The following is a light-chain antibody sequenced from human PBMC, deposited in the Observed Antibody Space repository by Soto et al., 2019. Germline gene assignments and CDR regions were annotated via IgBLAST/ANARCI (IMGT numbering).Light chain of an antibody. CDR1: QSISTW. CDR3: QQYNTYPLT. CDR2: KAS. Sequence: DIQMTQSPSTLSASVGDRVTITCRASQSISTWLAWYQQKPGKAPKLLIYKASSLESGVPSRFSGSGSGTEFTLTISSLQPDDLATYYGQQYNTYPLTFGGGTTVEIK. V-gene: IGKV1-5*03. J-gene: IGKJ4*01.